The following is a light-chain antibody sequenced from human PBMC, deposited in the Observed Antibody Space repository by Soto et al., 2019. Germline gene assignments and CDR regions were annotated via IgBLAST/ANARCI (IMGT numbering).Light chain of an antibody. CDR1: QDVNSY. J-gene: IGKJ4*01. CDR3: QQYNIYPLT. Sequence: DVQMTQSPSSLSASVGDRVTITCRASQDVNSYLAWYQQKPGNAPKSLIYAASSLQTGVPSRCSGSESGTDFTLTISNLQPEDSATYCCQQYNIYPLTFGGGTKVEIK. CDR2: AAS. V-gene: IGKV1D-16*01.